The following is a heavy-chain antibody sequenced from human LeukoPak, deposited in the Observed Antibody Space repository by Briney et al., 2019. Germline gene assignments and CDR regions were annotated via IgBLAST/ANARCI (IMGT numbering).Heavy chain of an antibody. CDR1: GFNFRRCS. V-gene: IGHV3-21*01. CDR2: ISSSSSYI. CDR3: AGPIGDCGGDWVDGGDI. Sequence: GGSLRLSCAASGFNFRRCSVHWLRQARGKGLEWVSSISSSSSYIYYADSVKGRFTISRDNAKNSLYLQMNSLRGEDTAVYYCAGPIGDCGGDWVDGGDIWGQGTMVTVSS. J-gene: IGHJ3*02. D-gene: IGHD2-21*02.